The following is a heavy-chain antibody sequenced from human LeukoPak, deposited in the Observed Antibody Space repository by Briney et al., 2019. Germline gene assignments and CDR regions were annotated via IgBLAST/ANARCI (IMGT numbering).Heavy chain of an antibody. CDR2: IYSGGST. J-gene: IGHJ4*02. CDR3: AREAVTRNYFDY. D-gene: IGHD4-17*01. Sequence: PGGSLRLSCAASGFTAVINHMSWVRQAPGKGLEWVSVIYSGGSTSYTDSVKGRFTISRDNSKNTLYLQMNSLRAEDTAVYYCAREAVTRNYFDYWGQGTLVTVSS. V-gene: IGHV3-53*01. CDR1: GFTAVINH.